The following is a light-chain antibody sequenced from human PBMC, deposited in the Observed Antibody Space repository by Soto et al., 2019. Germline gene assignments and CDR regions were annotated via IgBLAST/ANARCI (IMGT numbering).Light chain of an antibody. CDR2: GTS. CDR1: QTISSNY. J-gene: IGKJ1*01. CDR3: QQYVSWT. Sequence: EIVLTQSPGTLSVSPGERATLSCMASQTISSNYLAWYQQKPGQAPSLLIYGTSSRATGIPDRFSGSGSGTDFTLTISRLEPEDSEIYYCQQYVSWTFGQGTKVDIK. V-gene: IGKV3-20*01.